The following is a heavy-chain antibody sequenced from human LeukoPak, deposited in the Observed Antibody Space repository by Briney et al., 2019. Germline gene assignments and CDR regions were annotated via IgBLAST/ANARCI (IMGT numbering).Heavy chain of an antibody. CDR3: ARQRLGYYLDS. V-gene: IGHV3-21*01. Sequence: GRSLILSCAAAGFRFTDYTMNWVRQAPGKGLEWVSSVSFSSTYIYYADSVKGRFTVSRDNAKNSLYLQMNSLGDGDTAVYYCARQRLGYYLDSWGQGTLVTVSS. D-gene: IGHD5-24*01. CDR1: GFRFTDYT. CDR2: VSFSSTYI. J-gene: IGHJ4*02.